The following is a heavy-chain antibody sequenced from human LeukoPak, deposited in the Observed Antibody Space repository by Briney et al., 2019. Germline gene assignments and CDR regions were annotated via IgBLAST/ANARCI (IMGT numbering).Heavy chain of an antibody. CDR3: ARGGNIWSGLLGRNWFDP. V-gene: IGHV4-34*01. Sequence: SETLSLTCAVYGGSFRGYYWSWIRQPPGTGLEWIGEVNHSGSTNYNPSLKSRVTISEDTSENQFSLKLSSVTAADTAVYYCARGGNIWSGLLGRNWFDPWGQGTLVTVSS. D-gene: IGHD3-3*01. J-gene: IGHJ5*02. CDR2: VNHSGST. CDR1: GGSFRGYY.